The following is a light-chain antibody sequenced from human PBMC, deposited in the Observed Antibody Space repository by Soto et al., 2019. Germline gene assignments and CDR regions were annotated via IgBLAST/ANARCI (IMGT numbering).Light chain of an antibody. CDR2: EVT. CDR1: SSDVGAYNY. CDR3: RSFAGNNNVV. J-gene: IGLJ2*01. V-gene: IGLV2-8*01. Sequence: QSALTQPPSASGSPGQSVAISCTGTSSDVGAYNYVSWYRQHPGKAPNLMIYEVTKRPSGVPDRFSGSKSGNTASLTVSGLQAEEEAYYYCRSFAGNNNVVFGGGTKLTVL.